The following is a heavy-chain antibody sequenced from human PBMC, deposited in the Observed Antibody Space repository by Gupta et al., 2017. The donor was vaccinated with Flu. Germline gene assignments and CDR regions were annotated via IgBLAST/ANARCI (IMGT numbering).Heavy chain of an antibody. CDR1: GYTFRDYF. CDR3: ASGDWTHTGYSDL. Sequence: QVQLVQSGTEVRKPGASVKVSCKASGYTFRDYFIHWVRQAPGQGLEWMGWINPKNGVTNYAENFQGRFTMTTDTSITTAYLELNSLKSDDTTVYFCASGDWTHTGYSDLWGRGTLVTVSS. CDR2: INPKNGVT. V-gene: IGHV1-2*02. J-gene: IGHJ2*01. D-gene: IGHD2-15*01.